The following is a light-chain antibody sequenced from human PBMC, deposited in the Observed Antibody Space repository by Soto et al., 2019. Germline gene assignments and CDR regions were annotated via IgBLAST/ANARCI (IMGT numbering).Light chain of an antibody. CDR1: SSDVGSYNR. CDR3: SSYTSSSTLV. J-gene: IGLJ2*01. Sequence: QSVLTQPPSVSGSPGQSVTISCTGTSSDVGSYNRVSWYQQPPGTAPKVMIYEVSYRPSGVPDRFSGSKSGNTASLTISGLQTEDEADYYCSSYTSSSTLVFGGGTKVTVL. V-gene: IGLV2-18*02. CDR2: EVS.